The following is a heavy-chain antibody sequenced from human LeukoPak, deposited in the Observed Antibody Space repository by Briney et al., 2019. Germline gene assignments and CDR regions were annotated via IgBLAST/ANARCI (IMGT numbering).Heavy chain of an antibody. D-gene: IGHD3-3*01. J-gene: IGHJ4*02. Sequence: AGGSLRLSCAASGFTFTNYWMSWVRQAPGKGLELVANIKQDRSEKYYVDSVKGRFTISRDNAKNSLYLQMNSLRAEDTAVYYCARLREILVFGVVTKSTSYFDYWGQGTLVTVSS. CDR3: ARLREILVFGVVTKSTSYFDY. V-gene: IGHV3-7*01. CDR1: GFTFTNYW. CDR2: IKQDRSEK.